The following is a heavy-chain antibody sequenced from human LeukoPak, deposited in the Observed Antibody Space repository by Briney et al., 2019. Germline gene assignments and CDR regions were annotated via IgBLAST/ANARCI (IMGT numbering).Heavy chain of an antibody. V-gene: IGHV3-64D*09. J-gene: IGHJ4*02. CDR3: VKDLRGGGYYTSFDY. Sequence: GGSLRLSCAASGFTFGSSAMSWVRQAPGKGLEHVSTINTNGDDTYYADSVKGRFTISRDNSKRTLYLQMSSLRAEDTAVYYCVKDLRGGGYYTSFDYWGQGTLVTVSS. D-gene: IGHD3-10*01. CDR2: INTNGDDT. CDR1: GFTFGSSA.